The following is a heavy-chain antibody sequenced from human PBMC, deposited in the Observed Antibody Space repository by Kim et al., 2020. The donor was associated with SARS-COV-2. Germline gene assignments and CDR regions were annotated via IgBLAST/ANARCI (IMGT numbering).Heavy chain of an antibody. D-gene: IGHD3-9*01. Sequence: ASVKVSCKASGYTFTSYDINWVRQATGQGLEWMGWMNPNSGNTGYAQKFQGRVTMTRNTSISTAYMELSSLRSEDTAVYYCARSRYFDWLLPYYFDYWGQGTLVTVSS. CDR3: ARSRYFDWLLPYYFDY. CDR1: GYTFTSYD. CDR2: MNPNSGNT. V-gene: IGHV1-8*01. J-gene: IGHJ4*02.